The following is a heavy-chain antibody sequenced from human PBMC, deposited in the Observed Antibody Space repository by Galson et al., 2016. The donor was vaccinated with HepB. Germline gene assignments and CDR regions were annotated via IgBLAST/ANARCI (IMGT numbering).Heavy chain of an antibody. D-gene: IGHD2-15*01. J-gene: IGHJ2*01. CDR1: GYSFTSYW. Sequence: QSGAEVKKPGESLKISCKGSGYSFTSYWIGWVRQMPGKGLKWMGIIYPGDSDTRYSPSFQGQVTISADKSISTAYLQWSSLKASDTARYYCARHGVGSRGHTYWYFDLWGRGTLVTVSS. V-gene: IGHV5-51*01. CDR2: IYPGDSDT. CDR3: ARHGVGSRGHTYWYFDL.